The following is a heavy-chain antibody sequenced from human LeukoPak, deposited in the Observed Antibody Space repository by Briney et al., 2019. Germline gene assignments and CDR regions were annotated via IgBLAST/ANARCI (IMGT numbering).Heavy chain of an antibody. D-gene: IGHD3-10*01. CDR3: ARDVHIGRITMVRGVIVKDGSAFDI. CDR1: GGTFSSYA. J-gene: IGHJ3*02. Sequence: ASVKVSCKASGGTFSSYAISWVRQAPGQGLEWMGGIIPIFGTANYAQKFQGRVTITTDESTSTAYMELSSLRSEDTAVYYCARDVHIGRITMVRGVIVKDGSAFDIWGQGTMVTVSS. V-gene: IGHV1-69*05. CDR2: IIPIFGTA.